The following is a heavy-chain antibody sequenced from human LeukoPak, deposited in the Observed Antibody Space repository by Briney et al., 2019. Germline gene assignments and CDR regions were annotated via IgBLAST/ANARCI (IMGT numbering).Heavy chain of an antibody. Sequence: GASVKVSCKASGGTFSSYAISWVRQAPGQGLEWMGGIIPIFGTANYAQKFQGRVTITADESTSTAYMELSSLRSEDTAVYYRASQQQPEAFDYWGQGTLVTVSS. J-gene: IGHJ4*02. CDR2: IIPIFGTA. CDR1: GGTFSSYA. V-gene: IGHV1-69*13. D-gene: IGHD6-13*01. CDR3: ASQQQPEAFDY.